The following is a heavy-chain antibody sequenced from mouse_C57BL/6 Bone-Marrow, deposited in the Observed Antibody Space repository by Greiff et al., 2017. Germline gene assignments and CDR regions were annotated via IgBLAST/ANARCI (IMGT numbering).Heavy chain of an antibody. CDR2: INPSSGYT. Sequence: VQLQQSGAELAKPGASVKLSCKASGYTFTSYWMHWVKQRPGQGLEWIGYINPSSGYTKYNQKFKDKATVTADKSSSTAYMQLSSLTYEDSAVYNCARNDDGYFLCDDWGQGTTLTVSS. CDR3: ARNDDGYFLCDD. D-gene: IGHD2-3*01. CDR1: GYTFTSYW. V-gene: IGHV1-7*01. J-gene: IGHJ2*01.